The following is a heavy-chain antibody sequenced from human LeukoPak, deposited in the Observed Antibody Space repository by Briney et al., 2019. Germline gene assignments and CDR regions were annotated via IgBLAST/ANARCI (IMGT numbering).Heavy chain of an antibody. J-gene: IGHJ6*02. V-gene: IGHV4-59*01. CDR1: GGSISSYY. CDR3: ARSPPYYYDSSGYYYYYYGMDV. Sequence: PSETLSLTCTVSGGSISSYYWSWIRQPPGKGLEWIGYIYCSGSTNYNPSLKSRVTISVDTSKNQFSLKLSSVTAADTAVYYCARSPPYYYDSSGYYYYYYGMDVWGQGTTVTVSS. CDR2: IYCSGST. D-gene: IGHD3-22*01.